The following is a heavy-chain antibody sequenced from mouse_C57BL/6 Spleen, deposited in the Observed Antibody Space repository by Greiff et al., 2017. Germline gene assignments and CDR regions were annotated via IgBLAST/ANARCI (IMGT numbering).Heavy chain of an antibody. D-gene: IGHD1-1*01. CDR2: INPYNGGT. J-gene: IGHJ1*03. Sequence: EVQLQQSGPVLVKPGASVKMSCKASGYTFTDYYMNWVKQSHGKSLEWIGVINPYNGGTSYNQKFKGKATLTVDKSSSTAYMELNSLTSEDSSVYYCARGWNYYGRTYWYFDVWGTGTTVTVSS. CDR1: GYTFTDYY. V-gene: IGHV1-19*01. CDR3: ARGWNYYGRTYWYFDV.